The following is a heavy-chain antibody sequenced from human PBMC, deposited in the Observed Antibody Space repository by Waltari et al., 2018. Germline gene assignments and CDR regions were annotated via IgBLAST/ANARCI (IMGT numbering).Heavy chain of an antibody. Sequence: QVQLQESGPGLVKPSGTLSLTCAVAGGSIGSRNWWSWVRQPPGKGLEWIGEIYHSGSTNYNPSLKSRVTISVDKSKNQFSLKLSSVTAADTAVYYCARRNYDILTGYYNSNWFDPWGQGTLVTVSS. V-gene: IGHV4-4*02. CDR3: ARRNYDILTGYYNSNWFDP. CDR1: GGSIGSRNW. CDR2: IYHSGST. J-gene: IGHJ5*02. D-gene: IGHD3-9*01.